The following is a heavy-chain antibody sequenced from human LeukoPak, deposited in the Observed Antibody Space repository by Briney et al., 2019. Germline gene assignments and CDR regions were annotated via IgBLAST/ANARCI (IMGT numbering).Heavy chain of an antibody. V-gene: IGHV4-39*02. CDR1: GGSVSSNSFY. CDR2: FYYTGST. Sequence: SETLSLTCTVSGGSVSSNSFYWGWIRQPPGKGLEWIVSFYYTGSTYYNPSLKSRVSIPVDTSKNQFSLKLSSVTAADTAVYYCARDPGRGWEPYHDAFDIWGQGTMVTVSS. CDR3: ARDPGRGWEPYHDAFDI. J-gene: IGHJ3*02. D-gene: IGHD1-26*01.